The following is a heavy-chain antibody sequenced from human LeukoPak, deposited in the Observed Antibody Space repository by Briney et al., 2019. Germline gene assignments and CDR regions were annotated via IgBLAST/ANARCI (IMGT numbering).Heavy chain of an antibody. D-gene: IGHD3-3*01. J-gene: IGHJ4*02. V-gene: IGHV2-70*04. CDR2: IDWDDDK. Sequence: SGPALLKPTQTLTLTCTFSGFSLSTRGTRVSWIRQPPGKALEWLTLIDWDDDKFYSTSLKTRLTISKDTSKNQVVLTMTNMDPVDTATYYCARAGYDFWSGPYFVYWGQGTLVTVSS. CDR3: ARAGYDFWSGPYFVY. CDR1: GFSLSTRGTR.